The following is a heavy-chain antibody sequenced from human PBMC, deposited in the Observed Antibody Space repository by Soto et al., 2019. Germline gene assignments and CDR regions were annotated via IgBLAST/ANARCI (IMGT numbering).Heavy chain of an antibody. D-gene: IGHD6-13*01. CDR3: ARLTAAATPPIDY. V-gene: IGHV4-4*02. J-gene: IGHJ4*01. CDR1: GGSISSSNW. CDR2: IYHSGSI. Sequence: QVQLQESGPGLVKTSGTLSRTCAVSGGSISSSNWWSWVRQPPGKGLEGIGEIYHSGSINYNPSLKSRVTISVNKSKNQFSMKLSSVNAADTAGYYFARLTAAATPPIDYWGHGTRVTLSS.